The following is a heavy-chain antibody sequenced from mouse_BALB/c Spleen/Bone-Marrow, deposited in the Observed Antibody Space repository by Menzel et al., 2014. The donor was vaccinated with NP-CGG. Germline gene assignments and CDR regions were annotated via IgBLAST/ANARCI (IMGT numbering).Heavy chain of an antibody. Sequence: DLVKPGASVKLSCKASGYTFTSYWINWIKQRPGQGLERIGRIAPGSGSTYYDEKFKGKATLTVDTSSSTAYIQLSSLSSEDSAVYFCARSYYGRAMDYWGQGTSVTVSS. V-gene: IGHV1S41*01. CDR1: GYTFTSYW. CDR3: ARSYYGRAMDY. D-gene: IGHD1-1*01. CDR2: IAPGSGST. J-gene: IGHJ4*01.